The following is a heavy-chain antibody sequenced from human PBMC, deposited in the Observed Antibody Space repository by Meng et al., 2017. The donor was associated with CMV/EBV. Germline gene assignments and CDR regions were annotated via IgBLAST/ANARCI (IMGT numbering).Heavy chain of an antibody. Sequence: ASVKVSCKASGYTFTGYYMHWVRQAPGQGLEWMGWINANSGGTNYAVKFQGRVTMTRDTSITTAYMELSRLRSDDTAVYYCARVTDFWSTPWGFDPWGQGILVTVSS. CDR3: ARVTDFWSTPWGFDP. CDR1: GYTFTGYY. J-gene: IGHJ5*01. CDR2: INANSGGT. V-gene: IGHV1-2*02. D-gene: IGHD3-3*01.